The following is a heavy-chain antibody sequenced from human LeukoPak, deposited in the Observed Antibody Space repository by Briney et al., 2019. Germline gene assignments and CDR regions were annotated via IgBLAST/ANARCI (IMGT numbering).Heavy chain of an antibody. Sequence: GGSLRLSCVASGFTFSSYDMHWVRQVTGRGLEWVSAIDTASNTYYPGSVKGRFTISRENAKNSVYLQMNSLRAGDTAVYYCTLSYGRGFNYYYGMDVWGQGTTVTVSS. J-gene: IGHJ6*02. CDR2: IDTASNT. V-gene: IGHV3-13*01. CDR3: TLSYGRGFNYYYGMDV. D-gene: IGHD5-18*01. CDR1: GFTFSSYD.